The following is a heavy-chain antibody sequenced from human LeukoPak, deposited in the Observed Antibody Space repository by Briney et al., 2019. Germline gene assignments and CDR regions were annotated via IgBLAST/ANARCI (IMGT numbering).Heavy chain of an antibody. CDR2: IKPDGTTK. V-gene: IGHV3-7*03. D-gene: IGHD6-13*01. CDR1: GFPFSSYS. CDR3: AKAIAATGRWWIFDY. Sequence: GGSLRLSCAASGFPFSSYSMTWVRQAPGKGLEWVANIKPDGTTKFYVDSVKGRFTISRDNALNSLYLQMNSLRAEDTAVYYCAKAIAATGRWWIFDYWGQGTLVTVSS. J-gene: IGHJ4*02.